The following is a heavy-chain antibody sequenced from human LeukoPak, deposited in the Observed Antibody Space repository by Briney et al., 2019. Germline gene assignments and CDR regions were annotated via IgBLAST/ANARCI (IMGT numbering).Heavy chain of an antibody. CDR2: IYYSGST. Sequence: PSETLSLTCSVSGDSISSSYYYWGWVRQPPGKGLEWIGSIYYSGSTYYNPSLKSRVTISVDKSKNQFSLKLSSVTAADTAVYYCARDYGRGYFFQHWGQGTLVTVSS. V-gene: IGHV4-39*07. CDR3: ARDYGRGYFFQH. J-gene: IGHJ1*01. D-gene: IGHD5-18*01. CDR1: GDSISSSYYY.